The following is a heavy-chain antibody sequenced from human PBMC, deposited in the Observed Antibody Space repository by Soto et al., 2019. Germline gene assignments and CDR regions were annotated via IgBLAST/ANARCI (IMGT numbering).Heavy chain of an antibody. V-gene: IGHV1-18*01. CDR3: ARGRYGDY. CDR2: ISAHNGNT. J-gene: IGHJ4*02. D-gene: IGHD1-1*01. Sequence: QVHLVQSGAEVKKPGASVKVSCKASGYTFTSYGITWVRQAPGQGLEWMGWISAHNGNTDYAQKLQGGVIVTRDTSPSTAYMELRSLISDDTAVYYCARGRYGDYWGQGALVTVSS. CDR1: GYTFTSYG.